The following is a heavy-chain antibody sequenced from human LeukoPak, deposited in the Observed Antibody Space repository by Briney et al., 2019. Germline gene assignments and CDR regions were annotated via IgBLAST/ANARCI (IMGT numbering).Heavy chain of an antibody. Sequence: PSETLSLTCTVSGGSISSSRYYWGWIRQPPGKGLEWIGNIYYSGNTYYNPSLKSRVTISVDTSKNQFSLKLSSVPAADTAVYYCARIDNGYDSYAFDIWGQGTMVTVSS. D-gene: IGHD5-12*01. CDR3: ARIDNGYDSYAFDI. V-gene: IGHV4-39*01. CDR1: GGSISSSRYY. J-gene: IGHJ3*02. CDR2: IYYSGNT.